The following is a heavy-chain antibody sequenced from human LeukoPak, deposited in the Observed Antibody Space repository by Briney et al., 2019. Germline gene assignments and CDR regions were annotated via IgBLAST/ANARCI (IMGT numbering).Heavy chain of an antibody. J-gene: IGHJ3*01. Sequence: SETLSLTCSVSGGSINNHAYYWDWIRQPPGQGLEWIGTVYYTGNTYYNPSLRSRVTISVDTSKNQFSLHLDSVTAADTAVYFCARLAALAGHRGAFDFWGQGTMVTLSS. CDR1: GGSINNHAYY. D-gene: IGHD6-19*01. V-gene: IGHV4-39*01. CDR3: ARLAALAGHRGAFDF. CDR2: VYYTGNT.